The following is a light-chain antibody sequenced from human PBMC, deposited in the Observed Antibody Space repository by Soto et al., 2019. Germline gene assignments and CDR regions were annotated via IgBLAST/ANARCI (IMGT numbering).Light chain of an antibody. Sequence: DIQMTQSPSSLSASIGDRVTITCRASQNISIYLHWYQQKPGQAPSLLIYSSSRLQGGVPSRFSGSGSVTAFTLTITSLQPEDFATYYCQQTYTTRWTFGQGTKVDIK. CDR2: SSS. V-gene: IGKV1-39*01. CDR1: QNISIY. CDR3: QQTYTTRWT. J-gene: IGKJ1*01.